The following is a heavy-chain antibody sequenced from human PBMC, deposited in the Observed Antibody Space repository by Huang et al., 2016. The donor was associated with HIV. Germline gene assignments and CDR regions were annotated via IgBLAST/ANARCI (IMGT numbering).Heavy chain of an antibody. V-gene: IGHV5-51*01. CDR2: IYPRDSET. J-gene: IGHJ4*02. D-gene: IGHD5-18*01. Sequence: EVLLVQSGAELKEPGESLKISCKASGYGFSSYWSGWVRQKPGKGLEWMGIIYPRDSETKYSPSFDGQVTILADKSTRTAYLQWESLKAPDTAIYFCARQVDGFRSHFDFWGQGTLVSVSS. CDR1: GYGFSSYW. CDR3: ARQVDGFRSHFDF.